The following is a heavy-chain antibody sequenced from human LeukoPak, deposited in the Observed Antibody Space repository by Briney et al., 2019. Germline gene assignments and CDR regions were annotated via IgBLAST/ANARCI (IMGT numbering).Heavy chain of an antibody. Sequence: ASVKVSCKASGYTFTGYYMHWVRQAPGQGLEWMGWVNPNSGGTNYAQKFQGRVTMTRDTSISTAYMELSRLRSDDTAVYYCARYVVAGTGFDYWGQGTLVTVSS. CDR3: ARYVVAGTGFDY. CDR2: VNPNSGGT. D-gene: IGHD6-19*01. V-gene: IGHV1-2*02. J-gene: IGHJ4*02. CDR1: GYTFTGYY.